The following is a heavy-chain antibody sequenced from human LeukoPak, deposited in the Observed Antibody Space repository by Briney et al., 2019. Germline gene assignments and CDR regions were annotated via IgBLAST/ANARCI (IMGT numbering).Heavy chain of an antibody. J-gene: IGHJ4*02. CDR2: ISSSGDTI. CDR3: ARDPTTLTTFALGYFDY. CDR1: GFTFSSYE. D-gene: IGHD4-11*01. Sequence: GGSLRLSCAASGFTFSSYEMNWVRQAPGKGLEWVSYISSSGDTIYYANSVKGRFIISRDNAKSSLYLQMNSLRAEDTAIYYCARDPTTLTTFALGYFDYWGQGTLVTVSS. V-gene: IGHV3-48*03.